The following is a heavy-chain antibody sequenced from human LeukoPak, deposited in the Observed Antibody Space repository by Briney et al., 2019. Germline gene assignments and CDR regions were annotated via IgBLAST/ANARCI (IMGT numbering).Heavy chain of an antibody. V-gene: IGHV3-9*01. CDR3: AKGDYSRNFDY. J-gene: IGHJ4*02. Sequence: PGRSLRLSCAASGFTFDDYAMHWVRQAPGKGLEWVSGISWNSGSIGYADSVKGRFTISRDSAKNSLYLQMNSLRAEDTALYYCAKGDYSRNFDYWGQGTLVTVSS. D-gene: IGHD4-11*01. CDR2: ISWNSGSI. CDR1: GFTFDDYA.